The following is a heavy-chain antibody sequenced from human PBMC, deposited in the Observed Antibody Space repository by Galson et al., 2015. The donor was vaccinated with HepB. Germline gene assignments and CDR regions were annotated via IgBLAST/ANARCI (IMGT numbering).Heavy chain of an antibody. CDR1: GHTFTSYN. D-gene: IGHD6-19*01. J-gene: IGHJ4*02. V-gene: IGHV1-3*01. CDR2: INAGNGNT. Sequence: SVKVSCKASGHTFTSYNMHWVRQAPGQRLEWMGWINAGNGNTKYSQKFQGRVTITRDTSASTAYMELSSLRSEDTAVDYCARTSRIAVACKGDLVLWGQGTLVPVSS. CDR3: ARTSRIAVACKGDLVL.